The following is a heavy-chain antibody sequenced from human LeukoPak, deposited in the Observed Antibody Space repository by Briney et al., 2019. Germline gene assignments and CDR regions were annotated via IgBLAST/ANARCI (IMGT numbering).Heavy chain of an antibody. Sequence: SETLSLTCTVSGGSISSSSYYGGWIRQPPGKGLEWIGSIYYSGSTYYNPSLKSRVTISVDTSKNQFSLKLSSVTAADTAVYYCARSYYDILTGYKILDYWGQGTLVTVSS. V-gene: IGHV4-39*01. D-gene: IGHD3-9*01. J-gene: IGHJ4*02. CDR3: ARSYYDILTGYKILDY. CDR2: IYYSGST. CDR1: GGSISSSSYY.